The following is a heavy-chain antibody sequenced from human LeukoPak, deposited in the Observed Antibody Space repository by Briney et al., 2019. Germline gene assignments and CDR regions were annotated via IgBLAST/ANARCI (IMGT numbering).Heavy chain of an antibody. CDR1: GFTFSSYA. J-gene: IGHJ3*02. CDR3: ARGKTSDDIVEDAFDI. Sequence: GGSLRLSCAASGFTFSSYAMSWVRQAPGKGLEWVSAISGSGGSTYYADSVKGRFTISRDYSQNTLLLQMSSLRAEDTALYYCARGKTSDDIVEDAFDIWGQGTMVAVSS. V-gene: IGHV3-23*01. CDR2: ISGSGGST. D-gene: IGHD2-15*01.